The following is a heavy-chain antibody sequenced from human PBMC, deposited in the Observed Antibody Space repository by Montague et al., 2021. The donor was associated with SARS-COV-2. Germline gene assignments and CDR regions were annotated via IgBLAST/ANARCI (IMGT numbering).Heavy chain of an antibody. V-gene: IGHV2-70*01. CDR3: ATTIYDYVWGTRVEFDY. J-gene: IGHJ4*02. Sequence: PALVKPTQTLTLTCTFSGFSLSTSGMCVSWIRQPPGKALEWLALIDWXDDKYYSTSLKTRLTISKDTSNNQVVLTMTNMDPVDTATYYCATTIYDYVWGTRVEFDYWGQGTLVTVSS. D-gene: IGHD3-16*01. CDR2: IDWXDDK. CDR1: GFSLSTSGMC.